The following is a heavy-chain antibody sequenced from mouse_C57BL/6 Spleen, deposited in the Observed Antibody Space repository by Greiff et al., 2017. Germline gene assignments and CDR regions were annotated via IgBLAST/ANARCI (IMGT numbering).Heavy chain of an antibody. CDR3: ARDYGRPGGAMDY. D-gene: IGHD1-1*01. J-gene: IGHJ4*01. CDR1: GYAFTNYL. V-gene: IGHV1-54*01. Sequence: QVQLKESGAELVRPGTSVKVSCKASGYAFTNYLIEWVKQRPGQGLEWIGVINPGSGGTNYNEKFKGKATLTADKSSSTAYMQLSSLTSEDSAVYFCARDYGRPGGAMDYWGQGTSVTVSS. CDR2: INPGSGGT.